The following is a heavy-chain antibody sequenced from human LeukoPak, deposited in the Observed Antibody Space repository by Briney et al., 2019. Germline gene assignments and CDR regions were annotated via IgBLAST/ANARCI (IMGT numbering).Heavy chain of an antibody. CDR3: ARISLGAIWGYYYGMDV. Sequence: GASVKVSCKASGGTFSSYSISWVRQAPGQGLEWMGGIIPIFDTADYAQKFQGRVMITADESTSTAYMELSSLRSEDTAVFYCARISLGAIWGYYYGMDVWGQGTTVTVSS. D-gene: IGHD1-26*01. V-gene: IGHV1-69*13. CDR1: GGTFSSYS. J-gene: IGHJ6*02. CDR2: IIPIFDTA.